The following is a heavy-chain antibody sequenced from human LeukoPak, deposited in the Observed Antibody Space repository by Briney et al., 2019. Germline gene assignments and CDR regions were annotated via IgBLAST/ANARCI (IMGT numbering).Heavy chain of an antibody. J-gene: IGHJ3*02. Sequence: SETLSLTCAVSGYSISSSNWWGWIRQPPGKELEWIGYIYYSGSTYYNPSLKSRVTMSVDTSKNQFSLKLSSVTAVDTAVYYCAREGRYCSSTSCYGPAFDIWGQGTMVTVSS. CDR2: IYYSGST. CDR1: GYSISSSNW. V-gene: IGHV4-28*03. D-gene: IGHD2-2*01. CDR3: AREGRYCSSTSCYGPAFDI.